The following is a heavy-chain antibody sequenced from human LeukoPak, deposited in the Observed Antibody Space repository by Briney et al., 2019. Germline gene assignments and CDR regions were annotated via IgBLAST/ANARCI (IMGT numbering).Heavy chain of an antibody. CDR2: IRADGGST. Sequence: PGGSLRPSCAASGFTFSSYWMHWVRQAPGKGLVWVSRIRADGGSTSYADSVKGRFTISRDNAKNSLYLQMNSLRAEDTAVYYCARDPGWRYGMDVWGQGTTVTVSS. CDR3: ARDPGWRYGMDV. CDR1: GFTFSSYW. J-gene: IGHJ6*02. D-gene: IGHD2-15*01. V-gene: IGHV3-74*01.